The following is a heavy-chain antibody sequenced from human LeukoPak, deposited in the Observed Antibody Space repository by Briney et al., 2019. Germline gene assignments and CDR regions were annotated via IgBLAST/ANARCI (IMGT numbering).Heavy chain of an antibody. V-gene: IGHV5-51*01. CDR2: IYPGDSDT. J-gene: IGHJ6*03. CDR3: ARHRSSSDYYMDV. Sequence: GESLKISCKGSGYSFTSYWIGWVRQLPGKGLEWMGIIYPGDSDTRYSPSFQGQVTISADKSISTAYLQWSSLKASDTAMYYCARHRSSSDYYMDVWGKGTTVTVSS. CDR1: GYSFTSYW. D-gene: IGHD6-6*01.